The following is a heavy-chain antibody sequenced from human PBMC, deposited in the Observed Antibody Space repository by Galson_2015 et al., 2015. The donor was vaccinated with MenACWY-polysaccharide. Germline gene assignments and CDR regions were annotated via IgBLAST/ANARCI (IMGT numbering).Heavy chain of an antibody. CDR1: GYTFTDCY. CDR3: TRGGGRYYVDY. D-gene: IGHD6-19*01. V-gene: IGHV1-2*02. CDR2: INPNGGGT. Sequence: SVKVSCKASGYTFTDCYIHWVRQAPGQGLEWMGWINPNGGGTHYEQKYQARVTMTGDTSINTAYMELSRLSSDDAAVYYCTRGGGRYYVDYWGQGTLVTVSS. J-gene: IGHJ4*02.